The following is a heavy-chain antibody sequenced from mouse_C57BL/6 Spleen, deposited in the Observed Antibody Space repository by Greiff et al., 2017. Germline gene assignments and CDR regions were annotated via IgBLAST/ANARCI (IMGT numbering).Heavy chain of an antibody. V-gene: IGHV2-4*01. J-gene: IGHJ4*01. CDR2: IWSGGST. Sequence: VQLQQSGPGLVQPSQSLSITCTVSGFSLTSYGVHWVRQPPGKGLEWLGVIWSGGSTDYNAAIMSRLSISKDNSKSHVFFKMNSLQADDTAIYYCAAYDYDAMDYWGQGTSVTVSS. CDR3: AAYDYDAMDY. CDR1: GFSLTSYG.